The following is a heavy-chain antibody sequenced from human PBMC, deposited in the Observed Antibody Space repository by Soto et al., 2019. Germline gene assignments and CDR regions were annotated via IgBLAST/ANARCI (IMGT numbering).Heavy chain of an antibody. J-gene: IGHJ6*02. V-gene: IGHV1-69*06. CDR1: GGTFSSYA. CDR3: ATLSKXGYCSSTSCRPYYGMDV. Sequence: SVKVSCKASGGTFSSYAISWVRQAPGQGLEWMGGIIPIFGTANYAQKFQGRVTITADKSTSTAYMELSSLRSEDTAVYYCATLSKXGYCSSTSCRPYYGMDVWGQGTTVTVSS. CDR2: IIPIFGTA. D-gene: IGHD2-2*01.